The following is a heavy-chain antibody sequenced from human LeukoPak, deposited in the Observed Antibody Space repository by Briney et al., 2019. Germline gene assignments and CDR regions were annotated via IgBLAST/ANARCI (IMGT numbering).Heavy chain of an antibody. Sequence: PSETLSLTCAVYGGSFSGYYWSWIRQPPGKGLEWIGEINHSGSTNYNPSLKSRVTISVDTSKNQFSLKLSSVTAADTAVYYCARGTRIQWLVALAFDYWGQGTLVTVSS. CDR1: GGSFSGYY. CDR2: INHSGST. D-gene: IGHD6-19*01. J-gene: IGHJ4*02. CDR3: ARGTRIQWLVALAFDY. V-gene: IGHV4-34*01.